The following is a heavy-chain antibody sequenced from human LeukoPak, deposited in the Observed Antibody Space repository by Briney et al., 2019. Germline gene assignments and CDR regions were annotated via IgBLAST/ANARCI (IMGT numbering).Heavy chain of an antibody. V-gene: IGHV1-46*01. CDR1: GYTFTRYF. CDR3: ARGALVSPEITIFGVVTPGGAFDI. J-gene: IGHJ3*02. Sequence: WASVKVSCKASGYTFTRYFMHWVRQAPGQGLEWMGIINPGGGSTTYAQKFQGRVTVTRDTSTSTVYMELSSLRSEDTAVYYCARGALVSPEITIFGVVTPGGAFDIWGQGTMVTVSS. D-gene: IGHD3-3*01. CDR2: INPGGGST.